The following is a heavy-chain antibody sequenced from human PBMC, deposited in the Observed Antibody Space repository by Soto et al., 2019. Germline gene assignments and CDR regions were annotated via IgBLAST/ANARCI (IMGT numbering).Heavy chain of an antibody. CDR1: GGSISSGGYY. CDR2: IYYSGST. D-gene: IGHD6-13*01. CDR3: AREKGIAAAGTRDAFDI. V-gene: IGHV4-31*03. Sequence: SETLSLTCTVSGGSISSGGYYWSWIRQHPGKGLEWIGYIYYSGSTYYNPSLKSRVTISVDTSKNQFSLKLSSVTAADTAVYYCAREKGIAAAGTRDAFDIWGQGTMVTVSS. J-gene: IGHJ3*02.